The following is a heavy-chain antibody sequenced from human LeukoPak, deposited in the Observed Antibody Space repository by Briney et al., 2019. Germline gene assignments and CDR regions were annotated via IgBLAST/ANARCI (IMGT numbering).Heavy chain of an antibody. J-gene: IGHJ3*02. V-gene: IGHV3-11*04. CDR1: GFTFSDYY. D-gene: IGHD3-16*01. CDR3: AKRPTPDSSFGAFDI. Sequence: GGSLRLSCAASGFTFSDYYMSWIRQAPGKGLEWVSYISSSGSTIYYADSVKGRFTISRDNAKNSLYLQMNSLRAEDTAVYYCAKRPTPDSSFGAFDIWAKGQWSPSL. CDR2: ISSSGSTI.